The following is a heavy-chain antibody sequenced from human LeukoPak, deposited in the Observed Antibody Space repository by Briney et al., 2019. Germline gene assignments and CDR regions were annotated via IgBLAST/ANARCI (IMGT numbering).Heavy chain of an antibody. D-gene: IGHD6-13*01. CDR2: INPNSGGT. J-gene: IGHJ4*02. Sequence: GASVKVSCKASGYTFTGYYMHWVRQAPGQGLEWMGWINPNSGGTNYAQKFQGRVTMTRDTSISTAYMELSRLRSDDTAVYYCARVGPYSSSWYSYYFDYWGQGTLVTVSS. CDR1: GYTFTGYY. V-gene: IGHV1-2*02. CDR3: ARVGPYSSSWYSYYFDY.